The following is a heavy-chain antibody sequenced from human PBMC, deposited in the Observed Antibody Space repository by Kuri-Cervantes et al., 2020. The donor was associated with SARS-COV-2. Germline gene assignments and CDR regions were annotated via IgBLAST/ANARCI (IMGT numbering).Heavy chain of an antibody. V-gene: IGHV1-18*01. CDR3: ARGNGDWGLDY. D-gene: IGHD7-27*01. Sequence: GGSLRLSCKASGYTFTSYGISWVRQAPGQGLEWMGWISAYNGNTNYAQKLQGRVTMTTDTSTSTAYMELSRLRSDDTAVYYCARGNGDWGLDYWGQGTLVTVSS. J-gene: IGHJ4*02. CDR2: ISAYNGNT. CDR1: GYTFTSYG.